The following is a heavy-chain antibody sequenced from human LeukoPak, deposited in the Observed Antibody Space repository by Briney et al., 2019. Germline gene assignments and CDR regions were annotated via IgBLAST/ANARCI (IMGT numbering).Heavy chain of an antibody. CDR1: GGSISSYY. Sequence: MSSETLSLTCTVSGGSISSYYWSWIRQPAGKGLEWIGRIYTSGSTNYNPSLKSRVTMSVDTPKNQFSLKLSSVTAADTAVYYCARARDSSGYYGDDAFDIWGQGTMVTVSS. CDR2: IYTSGST. J-gene: IGHJ3*02. D-gene: IGHD3-22*01. V-gene: IGHV4-4*07. CDR3: ARARDSSGYYGDDAFDI.